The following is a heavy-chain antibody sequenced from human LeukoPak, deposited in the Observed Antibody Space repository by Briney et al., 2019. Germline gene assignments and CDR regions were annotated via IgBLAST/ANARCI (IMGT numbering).Heavy chain of an antibody. Sequence: ASVKVSCKASGYTFTGYYVHWVRQAPGRGLEWMGRINPNSGDTNYAQKFQGRVTMTRDTSISTAYMELSRLRSDDTAVYYCARDYCGGDCFPDYWGQGTLVTVSS. CDR2: INPNSGDT. V-gene: IGHV1-2*06. D-gene: IGHD2-21*02. J-gene: IGHJ4*02. CDR1: GYTFTGYY. CDR3: ARDYCGGDCFPDY.